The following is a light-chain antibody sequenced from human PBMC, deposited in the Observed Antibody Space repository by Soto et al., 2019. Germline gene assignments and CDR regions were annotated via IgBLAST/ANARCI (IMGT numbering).Light chain of an antibody. CDR1: QSVRSK. J-gene: IGKJ1*01. Sequence: EIVMTQSPATLSVSPGERATLSGRASQSVRSKLAWYQQKPGQPPRLLIYAASTRATGIPVRFSGSGSGTEFTLTISSLQSEDFAVYYCQQYNNWPWTFGQGTKVEIK. CDR3: QQYNNWPWT. V-gene: IGKV3-15*01. CDR2: AAS.